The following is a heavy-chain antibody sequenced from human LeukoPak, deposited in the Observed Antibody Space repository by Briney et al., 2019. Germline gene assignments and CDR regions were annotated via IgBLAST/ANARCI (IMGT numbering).Heavy chain of an antibody. CDR2: IYYSGST. J-gene: IGHJ4*02. V-gene: IGHV4-39*07. D-gene: IGHD1-26*01. CDR1: GGSISSSSYY. Sequence: SETLSLTCTVSGGSISSSSYYWGWIRQPPGKGLEWIGSIYYSGSTYYNPSLKSRVTISVDTSKNQFSLKLSSVTAADTAVYYCARGFRGSYSYFDYWGQGTLVTVSS. CDR3: ARGFRGSYSYFDY.